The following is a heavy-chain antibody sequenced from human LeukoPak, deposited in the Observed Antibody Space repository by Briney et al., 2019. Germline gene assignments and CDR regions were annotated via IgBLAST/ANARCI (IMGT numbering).Heavy chain of an antibody. D-gene: IGHD5/OR15-5a*01. Sequence: PGGSLRLSSAPSGVSFSTYDMNWVRQAPEKGLVWVSRIKTDGSSTDYADSAKGPFTISPDNAKNTLYLQMNSQRAEDTAVYYCARGVSGTGPDIWGLGTMVTVSS. CDR1: GVSFSTYD. V-gene: IGHV3-74*01. CDR3: ARGVSGTGPDI. CDR2: IKTDGSST. J-gene: IGHJ3*02.